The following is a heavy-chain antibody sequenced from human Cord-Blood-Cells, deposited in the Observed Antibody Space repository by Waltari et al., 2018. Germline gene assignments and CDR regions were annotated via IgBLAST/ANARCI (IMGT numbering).Heavy chain of an antibody. CDR2: IYYSGST. Sequence: QLQLQESGPGLVKPSETLSLTCTVSGGSIRSSSYYWGWIRQPPGKGLEWIGSIYYSGSTYYNPSLKSRVTISVDTSKNQFSLKLSSVTAADTAVYYCAKHVSTTVTKRGAFDIWGQGTMVTVSS. D-gene: IGHD4-17*01. CDR3: AKHVSTTVTKRGAFDI. J-gene: IGHJ3*02. V-gene: IGHV4-39*01. CDR1: GGSIRSSSYY.